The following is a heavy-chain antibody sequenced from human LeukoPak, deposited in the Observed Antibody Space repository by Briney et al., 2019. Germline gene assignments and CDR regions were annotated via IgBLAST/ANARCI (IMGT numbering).Heavy chain of an antibody. CDR3: TRARAVASFYGFDP. CDR2: ISSSSSYI. Sequence: GSLRLSCAASGFTFSSYSMSWVRQAPGKGLEWVSSISSSSSYIYYADSLKGRFTISRDNAKNSLYLQMNSLRAEDTAVYYCTRARAVASFYGFDPWGQGTLVTVSS. CDR1: GFTFSSYS. V-gene: IGHV3-21*01. D-gene: IGHD6-19*01. J-gene: IGHJ5*02.